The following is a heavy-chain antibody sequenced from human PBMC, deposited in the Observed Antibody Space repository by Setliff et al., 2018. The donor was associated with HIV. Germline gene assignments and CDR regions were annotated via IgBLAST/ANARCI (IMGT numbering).Heavy chain of an antibody. CDR2: LYPGDSDT. CDR3: ARQASWGYYFDY. D-gene: IGHD3-16*01. V-gene: IGHV5-51*01. J-gene: IGHJ4*02. CDR1: GYSFTSHW. Sequence: GESLKISCSYYGYSFTSHWIGWVRRMPGKGLQWMGILYPGDSDTKYSPSFQGQVTIPADRSISTVYLQWNSLRASDTATYYCARQASWGYYFDYWGQGTLVTVSS.